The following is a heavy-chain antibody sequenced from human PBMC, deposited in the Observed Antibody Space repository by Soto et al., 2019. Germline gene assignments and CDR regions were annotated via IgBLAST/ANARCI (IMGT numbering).Heavy chain of an antibody. D-gene: IGHD2-2*01. J-gene: IGHJ6*03. Sequence: EVQLVESGGGLVQPGRSLRLSCAASGFTFDDYAMHWVRQAPGKGLEWVSGISWNSGSIGYADSVKGRFTISRDNAKNSLYLQMNSLRAEDTALYYCAKDGVVVVPAAMWGLDYYYYYYMDVWGKGTTVTVSS. CDR1: GFTFDDYA. V-gene: IGHV3-9*01. CDR2: ISWNSGSI. CDR3: AKDGVVVVPAAMWGLDYYYYYYMDV.